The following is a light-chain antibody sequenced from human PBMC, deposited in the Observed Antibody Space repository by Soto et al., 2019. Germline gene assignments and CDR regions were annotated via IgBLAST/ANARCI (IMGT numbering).Light chain of an antibody. J-gene: IGKJ2*01. Sequence: EIVLTQSPGTLYLSPGERATLSCRASKSLNRMNSAWYQKKPGQPPRLLIYATSTRATGTPARFSGSGSGTDFTLTIPRLEPEDFAVYYCQQYDYSGRYIFGQGTNLEVK. CDR1: KSLNRMN. CDR2: ATS. V-gene: IGKV3-20*01. CDR3: QQYDYSGRYI.